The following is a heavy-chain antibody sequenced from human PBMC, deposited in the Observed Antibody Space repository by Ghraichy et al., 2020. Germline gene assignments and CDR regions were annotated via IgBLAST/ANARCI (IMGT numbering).Heavy chain of an antibody. CDR1: GFTVSTNY. CDR2: FYSGGST. V-gene: IGHV3-53*01. CDR3: ARGGSAWDFDL. J-gene: IGHJ2*01. Sequence: GGSLRLSCAPSGFTVSTNYMSWVRQAPGKGLEWVSLFYSGGSTFYADSVRGRFTISRDNSKNTLYLQMTSLRADDTAVYFCARGGSAWDFDLWGRGTLVAVSS. D-gene: IGHD6-19*01.